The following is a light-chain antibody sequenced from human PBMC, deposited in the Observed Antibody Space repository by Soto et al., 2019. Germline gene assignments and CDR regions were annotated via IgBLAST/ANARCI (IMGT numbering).Light chain of an antibody. CDR1: QSLLYIDGNTY. V-gene: IGKV2-30*01. CDR3: MQGTHWPWT. Sequence: EVVMTQSPPSLPDTLGQPASISCRSSQSLLYIDGNTYLNWFQQRPGQSPMRLIYKLSNRDSGGPDRFGGSGSGTDFTLGITRVEAEDVGVYSCMQGTHWPWTFGQGTKVEIK. CDR2: KLS. J-gene: IGKJ1*01.